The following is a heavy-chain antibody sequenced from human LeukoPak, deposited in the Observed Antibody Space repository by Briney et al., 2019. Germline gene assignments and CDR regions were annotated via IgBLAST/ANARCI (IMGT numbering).Heavy chain of an antibody. V-gene: IGHV1-46*01. CDR2: INPSGGST. CDR3: ASSIQLRYYFDY. CDR1: GYTFTSYY. Sequence: GASEKVSCKASGYTFTSYYMHWVRQAPGQGLEWMGIINPSGGSTSYAQKFQGRVTMTRDTSTSTVYMEPSSLRSEDTAVYYCASSIQLRYYFDYWGQGTLVTVSS. J-gene: IGHJ4*02. D-gene: IGHD5-18*01.